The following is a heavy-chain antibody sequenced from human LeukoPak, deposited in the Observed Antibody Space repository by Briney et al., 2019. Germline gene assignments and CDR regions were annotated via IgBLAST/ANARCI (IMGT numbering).Heavy chain of an antibody. CDR1: GYTFTSYG. J-gene: IGHJ4*02. Sequence: ASVKVSCKASGYTFTSYGITWVRQAPGQGLEWMGWMSAYNGYTNSAQKLQGRVTMTTDTSTSTAYMELRSLRSDDTAVYYCARAPGIAVAGSDYWGQGTLVTVSS. V-gene: IGHV1-18*01. CDR3: ARAPGIAVAGSDY. CDR2: MSAYNGYT. D-gene: IGHD6-19*01.